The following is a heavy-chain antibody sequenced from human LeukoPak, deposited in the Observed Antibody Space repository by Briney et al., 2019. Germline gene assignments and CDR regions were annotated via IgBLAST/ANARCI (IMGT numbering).Heavy chain of an antibody. Sequence: SETLSLTCAVYGGSFSGYYWSWIRQPPEKGRECIGEINHSGSTNYNPSLKSRVNISVDTSKNQFSLKLSSVTAADTAVYYCARGGVLNGCSGGSCYVNYWGQGTLVTVSS. J-gene: IGHJ4*02. V-gene: IGHV4-34*01. CDR1: GGSFSGYY. D-gene: IGHD2-15*01. CDR2: INHSGST. CDR3: ARGGVLNGCSGGSCYVNY.